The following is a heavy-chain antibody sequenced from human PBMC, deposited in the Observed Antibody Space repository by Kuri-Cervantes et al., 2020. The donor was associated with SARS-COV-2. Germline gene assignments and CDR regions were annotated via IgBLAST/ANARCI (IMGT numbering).Heavy chain of an antibody. D-gene: IGHD3-3*01. Sequence: GESLKISCAASGFTFSSYAMSWVRQAPGKGLEWVSAISGSGGSTYYADSVKGRFTISRDNSKNTLYLQMNSLTADDTAVYYCARENYDFWSGYLPFDYWGQGTLVTVSS. CDR3: ARENYDFWSGYLPFDY. CDR1: GFTFSSYA. V-gene: IGHV3-23*01. CDR2: ISGSGGST. J-gene: IGHJ4*02.